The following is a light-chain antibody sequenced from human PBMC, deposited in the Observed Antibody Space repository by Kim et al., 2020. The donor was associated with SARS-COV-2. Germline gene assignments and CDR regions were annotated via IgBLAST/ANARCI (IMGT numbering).Light chain of an antibody. J-gene: IGLJ2*01. V-gene: IGLV1-40*01. Sequence: QRVTISCTGSSSNIGSDYDVNWYVQLPGTAPKLLLYGNINRPSGVPDRFSASKSGTSASLAITGLQAEDEADYYCQSHDSSLSGPLFGGGTKVTVL. CDR2: GNI. CDR3: QSHDSSLSGPL. CDR1: SSNIGSDYD.